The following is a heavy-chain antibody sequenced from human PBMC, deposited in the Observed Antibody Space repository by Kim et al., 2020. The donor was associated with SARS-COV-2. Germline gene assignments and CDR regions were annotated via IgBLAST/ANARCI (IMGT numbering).Heavy chain of an antibody. CDR3: ARDRYDILTGYREPYFDY. CDR1: GYTFTSYY. D-gene: IGHD3-9*01. V-gene: IGHV1-46*01. J-gene: IGHJ4*02. CDR2: INPSGGST. Sequence: ASVKVSCKASGYTFTSYYMHWVRQAPGQGLEWMGIINPSGGSTSYAQKFQGRVTMTRDTSTSTVYMELSSLTSEDTAVYYCARDRYDILTGYREPYFDYWGQGTLVTVSS.